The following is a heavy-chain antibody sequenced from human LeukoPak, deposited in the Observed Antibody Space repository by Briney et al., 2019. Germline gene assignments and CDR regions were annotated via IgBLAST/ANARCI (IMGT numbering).Heavy chain of an antibody. CDR2: IGSSSSHI. V-gene: IGHV3-21*01. Sequence: GGSLRLSCAASGFTFSYYSMNWVRQAPGKGLEWVSSIGSSSSHIYYADSVKGRFTVSRDNSKNSLHLQMNSLRAEDTAVYYCARDQDSSSSGFDYWGQGTLVTVSS. D-gene: IGHD6-6*01. CDR1: GFTFSYYS. J-gene: IGHJ4*02. CDR3: ARDQDSSSSGFDY.